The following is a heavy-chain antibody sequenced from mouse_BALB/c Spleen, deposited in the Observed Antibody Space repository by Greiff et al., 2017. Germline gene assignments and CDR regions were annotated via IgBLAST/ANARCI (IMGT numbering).Heavy chain of an antibody. J-gene: IGHJ1*01. Sequence: EVHLVESGGDLVKPGGSLKLSCAASGFTFSSYGMSWVRQTPDKRLEWVATISSGGSYTYYPDSVKGRFTISRDNAKNTLYLQMSSLKSEDTAMYYCARHVDYDGDFDVWGAGTTVTVSS. CDR1: GFTFSSYG. CDR3: ARHVDYDGDFDV. D-gene: IGHD2-4*01. CDR2: ISSGGSYT. V-gene: IGHV5-6*01.